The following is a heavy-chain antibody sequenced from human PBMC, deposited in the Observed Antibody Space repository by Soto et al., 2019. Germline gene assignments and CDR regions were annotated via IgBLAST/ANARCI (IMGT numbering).Heavy chain of an antibody. D-gene: IGHD2-15*01. Sequence: SVKVSCKASGGTFSSHAISWVRQAPGQGLEWMGGIIPIFGTANYAQKFQGRVTITADETTSTAYMELSSLRSEDTAVYYCARDRYCSGGSCYAYFDYWGQGTLVTVSS. CDR3: ARDRYCSGGSCYAYFDY. J-gene: IGHJ4*02. V-gene: IGHV1-69*13. CDR2: IIPIFGTA. CDR1: GGTFSSHA.